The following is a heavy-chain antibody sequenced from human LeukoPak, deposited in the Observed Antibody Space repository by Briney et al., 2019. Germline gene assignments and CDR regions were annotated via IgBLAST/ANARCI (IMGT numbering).Heavy chain of an antibody. Sequence: ASVKVSCKASGGTFSSYAISWVRQAPGQGLEWMGRIIPILGIANYAQKFQGRVTITADKSTSTAYMELSSLRSEDTAVYYCATSKLERRGFDYWGQGTLVTVSS. J-gene: IGHJ4*02. V-gene: IGHV1-69*04. CDR1: GGTFSSYA. D-gene: IGHD1-1*01. CDR3: ATSKLERRGFDY. CDR2: IIPILGIA.